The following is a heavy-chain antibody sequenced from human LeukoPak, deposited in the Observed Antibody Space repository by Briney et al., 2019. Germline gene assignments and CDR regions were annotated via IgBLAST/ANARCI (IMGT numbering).Heavy chain of an antibody. D-gene: IGHD5-12*01. J-gene: IGHJ3*02. V-gene: IGHV3-48*02. CDR2: ISSSSSTI. CDR3: ARDEGYSGYVDAFDI. CDR1: GFTFSSYS. Sequence: GGSLRLSCAASGFTFSSYSMNWVRQAPGKGLEWVSYISSSSSTIYYADSVEGRFTISRDNAKNSLYLQMNSLRDEDTAVYYCARDEGYSGYVDAFDIWGQGTMVTVSS.